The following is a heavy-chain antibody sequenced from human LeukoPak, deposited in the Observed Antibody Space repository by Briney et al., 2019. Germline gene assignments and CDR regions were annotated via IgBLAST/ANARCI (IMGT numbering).Heavy chain of an antibody. CDR2: ISSTGGTT. V-gene: IGHV3-23*01. D-gene: IGHD5-12*01. CDR1: GFTLSSYA. J-gene: IGHJ4*02. CDR3: ARGPSGYHNT. Sequence: GGSLRLSCAASGFTLSSYAMSWVRQGPGKGLEWVSSISSTGGTTYYADSVKGRFTISRDNSKNTLYLQMNSLRAEDTAVYYCARGPSGYHNTGGQGTLVTVSS.